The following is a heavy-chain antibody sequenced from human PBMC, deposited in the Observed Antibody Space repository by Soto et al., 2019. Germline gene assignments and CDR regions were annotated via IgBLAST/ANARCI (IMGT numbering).Heavy chain of an antibody. CDR1: GFTFSTYA. CDR2: ISGSGGST. J-gene: IGHJ6*02. D-gene: IGHD3-22*01. Sequence: GGSLRLSCAASGFTFSTYAMSWVRQAPGKGLEWVSAISGSGGSTYYADSVKGRFTISRDNSKNTLFLQMNSLRAEDTAVYYCARVYVGYYDSSGYYVRWSGMDGWGQGTTVTVSS. CDR3: ARVYVGYYDSSGYYVRWSGMDG. V-gene: IGHV3-23*01.